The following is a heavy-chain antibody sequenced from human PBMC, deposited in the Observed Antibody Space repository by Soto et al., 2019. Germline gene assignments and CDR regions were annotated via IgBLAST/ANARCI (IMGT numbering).Heavy chain of an antibody. CDR2: IYDSGST. CDR1: GGSISSGGYY. V-gene: IGHV4-31*03. Sequence: SETLSLTCTVSGGSISSGGYYWSWIRQHPGKGLEWIGYIYDSGSTYYNPSLKSRVTIPLDTSKNQFSLKLSSVTAADTAVYYCARGRRFGYSIKYYYGMDVWGQGTTVTVSS. J-gene: IGHJ6*02. D-gene: IGHD4-4*01. CDR3: ARGRRFGYSIKYYYGMDV.